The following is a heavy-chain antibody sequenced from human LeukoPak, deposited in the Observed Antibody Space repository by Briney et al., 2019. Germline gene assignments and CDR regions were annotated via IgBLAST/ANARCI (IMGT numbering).Heavy chain of an antibody. J-gene: IGHJ4*02. CDR3: AKESTIAALSTDDS. D-gene: IGHD1-1*01. V-gene: IGHV3-23*01. Sequence: PSGTLPLTCAVSGDPLRSSNWWSWVRQAPGKGLEWVSAISGSGGSTYYADSVKGRFTISRDNSKNTLFLQMNSLRPEDTAVYYCAKESTIAALSTDDSWGQGTLVTVSS. CDR2: ISGSGGST. CDR1: GDPLRSSN.